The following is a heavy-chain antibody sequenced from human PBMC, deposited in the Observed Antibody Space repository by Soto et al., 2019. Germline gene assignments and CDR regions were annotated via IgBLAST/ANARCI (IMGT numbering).Heavy chain of an antibody. CDR3: GRGSGIIWFNP. CDR1: GYTFTSYA. Sequence: ASGKVSCKASGYTFTSYAIHWVRQAPGQRLEWMGWINAGNGNTKYSQKFQGRVTITRDTSASKHNRKVSSLRSEDTGVYRWGRGSGIIWFNPGGKGTLVTASS. D-gene: IGHD3-10*01. CDR2: INAGNGNT. V-gene: IGHV1-3*01. J-gene: IGHJ5*02.